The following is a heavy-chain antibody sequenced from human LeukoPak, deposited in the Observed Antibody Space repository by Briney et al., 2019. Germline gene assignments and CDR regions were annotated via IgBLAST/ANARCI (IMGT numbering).Heavy chain of an antibody. J-gene: IGHJ3*02. CDR2: LIPIYGSA. V-gene: IGHV1-69*13. Sequence: ASVKVSCKASGGSFTFSNHAISWVRRAPGQGLEWMGGLIPIYGSANYAQKFQGRVTITSDESTRTVYMELSSLRPEDSAVYYCAGFFYDNSGDAFDIWGQGTMVTVSS. D-gene: IGHD3-22*01. CDR1: GGSFTFSNHA. CDR3: AGFFYDNSGDAFDI.